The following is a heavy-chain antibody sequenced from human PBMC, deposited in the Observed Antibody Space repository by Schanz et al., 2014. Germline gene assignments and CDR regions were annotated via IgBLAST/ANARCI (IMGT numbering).Heavy chain of an antibody. V-gene: IGHV3-30*02. CDR1: GFTFHYYG. D-gene: IGHD2-21*01. CDR2: IQLDGSEI. CDR3: AKGQGAVINNWYFDL. J-gene: IGHJ2*01. Sequence: QVLLVESGGGVVQPGGSLRVSCAASGFTFHYYGMHWVRQAPGKGPEWVAFIQLDGSEIYYTDSVKGRFTVSRDNSINTLSLQMNSLSADDTAVYYCAKGQGAVINNWYFDLWGRGTLVTVSS.